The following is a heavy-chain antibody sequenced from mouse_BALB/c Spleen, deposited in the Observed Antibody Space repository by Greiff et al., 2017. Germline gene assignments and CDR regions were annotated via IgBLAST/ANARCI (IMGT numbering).Heavy chain of an antibody. Sequence: EVQLQESGTVLARPGASVKMSCKASGYSFTSYWMHWVKQRPGQGLEWIGAIYPGNSDTSYNQKFKGKAKLTAVTSASTAYMELSSLTTEDSAVYYCTRSNYRYYYAMDDWGQGTTVTVSS. CDR2: IYPGNSDT. CDR3: TRSNYRYYYAMDD. J-gene: IGHJ4*01. V-gene: IGHV1-5*01. D-gene: IGHD2-14*01. CDR1: GYSFTSYW.